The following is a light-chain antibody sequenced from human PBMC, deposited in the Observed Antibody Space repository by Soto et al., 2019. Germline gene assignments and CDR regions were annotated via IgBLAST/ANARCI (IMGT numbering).Light chain of an antibody. Sequence: ELVLTQSPGTLSLSPGESAALSCRASQPVSSNFLAWYQQKPGQAPRLLIYGVSSRASGIPDRFFGSGSGTDFTLTINRLEPEDFAVYYCQQYGSSPVTFGQGTKVDIK. CDR1: QPVSSNF. CDR3: QQYGSSPVT. CDR2: GVS. J-gene: IGKJ1*01. V-gene: IGKV3-20*01.